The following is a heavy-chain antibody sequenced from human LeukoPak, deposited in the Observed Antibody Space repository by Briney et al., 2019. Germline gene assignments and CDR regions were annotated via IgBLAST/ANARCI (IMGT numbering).Heavy chain of an antibody. CDR3: ARDCHIAYYDSSGDAFDI. J-gene: IGHJ3*02. V-gene: IGHV3-48*03. CDR2: ISSSGSTI. CDR1: GFTFSSYE. Sequence: GGSLRLSCAASGFTFSSYEMNWVRQAPGKGLEWVSYISSSGSTIYYADSVKGRFTISRDNAKNSLYLQMNSLRAEDTAVYYCARDCHIAYYDSSGDAFDIWGQGTMVTVSS. D-gene: IGHD3-22*01.